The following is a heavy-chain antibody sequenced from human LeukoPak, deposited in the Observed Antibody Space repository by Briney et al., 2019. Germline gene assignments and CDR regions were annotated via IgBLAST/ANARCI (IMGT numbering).Heavy chain of an antibody. Sequence: PGRSLRLSCAASGFTFSSYAMHWVRQAPGKGLEWVAIISYHGSDRYYTDSVKGRFTISRDNSNNTLYLQMNSLRVEDTAVYYCARDHSGSQTDYWGQGTLVTVSS. CDR2: ISYHGSDR. CDR3: ARDHSGSQTDY. J-gene: IGHJ4*02. D-gene: IGHD1-26*01. CDR1: GFTFSSYA. V-gene: IGHV3-30-3*01.